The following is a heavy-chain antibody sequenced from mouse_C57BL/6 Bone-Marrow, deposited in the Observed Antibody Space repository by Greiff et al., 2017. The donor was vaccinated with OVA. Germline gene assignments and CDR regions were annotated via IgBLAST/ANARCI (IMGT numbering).Heavy chain of an antibody. D-gene: IGHD1-1*02. V-gene: IGHV5-12*01. CDR2: ISNGGGGT. Sequence: EVKVEESGGGLVQPGGSLRLSCAASGFTFSDYYMYWVRQTPETRLEWVAYISNGGGGTYYPDTVQGRFTIARDNAKNTLYLQMSRLKAEDTAMYYCARHDYAWFAYWGQGTLVTVSA. CDR1: GFTFSDYY. J-gene: IGHJ3*01. CDR3: ARHDYAWFAY.